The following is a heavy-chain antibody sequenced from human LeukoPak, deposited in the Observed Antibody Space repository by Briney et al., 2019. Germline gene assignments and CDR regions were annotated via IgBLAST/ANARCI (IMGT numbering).Heavy chain of an antibody. CDR2: ISSSSSTI. V-gene: IGHV3-48*04. CDR1: GFTFSSYS. Sequence: PGGSLRLSCAASGFTFSSYSMNWVRQAPGEGLEWVSYISSSSSTIYYADSVKGRFTISRDNAKNSLYLQMNSLRAEDTAVYYCARDLRFDPWGQGTLVTVSS. CDR3: ARDLRFDP. J-gene: IGHJ5*02.